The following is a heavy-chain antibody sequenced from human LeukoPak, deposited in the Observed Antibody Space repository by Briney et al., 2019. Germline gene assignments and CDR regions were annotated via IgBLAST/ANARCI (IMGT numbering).Heavy chain of an antibody. Sequence: GGSLRLSCAASGFTFSSYSMNWVRQAPGKGLEWVSHITASGTAMFYADSVKGRFTISRDNAKNSLYLQMNSLRDENTAVYYCASSGSYRFDYWGQGTLVTVSS. V-gene: IGHV3-48*02. CDR3: ASSGSYRFDY. J-gene: IGHJ4*02. CDR2: ITASGTAM. CDR1: GFTFSSYS. D-gene: IGHD1-26*01.